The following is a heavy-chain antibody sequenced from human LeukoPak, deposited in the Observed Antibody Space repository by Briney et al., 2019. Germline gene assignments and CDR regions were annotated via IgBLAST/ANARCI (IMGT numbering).Heavy chain of an antibody. CDR2: ISSSSSYI. D-gene: IGHD2-2*01. V-gene: IGHV3-21*01. CDR3: ARLVPAAIIDY. Sequence: GGSLRLSCAASGFTFSSYSMNWVRQAPGKGLEWVSSISSSSSYIYYADLVKGRFTISRDNAKNSLYLQMNSLRAEDTAVYYCARLVPAAIIDYWGQGTLVTVSS. J-gene: IGHJ4*02. CDR1: GFTFSSYS.